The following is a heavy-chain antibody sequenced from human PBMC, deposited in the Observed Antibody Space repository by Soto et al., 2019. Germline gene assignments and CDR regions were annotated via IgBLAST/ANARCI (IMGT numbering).Heavy chain of an antibody. CDR3: ARSSSSRAFDI. J-gene: IGHJ3*02. Sequence: GGSLRLSCAASGFTVSSNYMSWVRQAPGKGLEWVSVIYSGGSTYYADSVKGRFTISRDNSKNTLYLQMNSLRAEYTAVYYCARSSSSRAFDIWGQGTMVTVSS. CDR2: IYSGGST. V-gene: IGHV3-53*01. CDR1: GFTVSSNY. D-gene: IGHD6-6*01.